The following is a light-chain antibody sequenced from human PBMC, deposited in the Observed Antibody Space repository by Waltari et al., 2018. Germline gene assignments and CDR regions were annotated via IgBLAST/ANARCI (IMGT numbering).Light chain of an antibody. Sequence: SYVLPQPSSVSVAPGKTARITCGGSNIGSRTVHWHQQKPGQAPVLVFYYASDRPSGIPERFSGSNSGNTATLTISRVEVGDEADYYCQVWDSSSDHWVFGGGTKLTVL. CDR1: NIGSRT. CDR3: QVWDSSSDHWV. V-gene: IGLV3-21*04. J-gene: IGLJ3*02. CDR2: YAS.